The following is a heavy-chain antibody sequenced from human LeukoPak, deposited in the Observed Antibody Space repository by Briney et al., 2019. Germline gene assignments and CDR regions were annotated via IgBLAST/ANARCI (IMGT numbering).Heavy chain of an antibody. V-gene: IGHV3-15*01. J-gene: IGHJ4*02. D-gene: IGHD3-3*01. CDR1: GFPFNNAW. CDR3: TTEASFDFWSGHDY. Sequence: SGGSLRLSCTDSGFPFNNAWMSWVRQPPGKGLEWVGLMKSTNDGGATFFAAPVKGRFNISRDDSKNTLYLQLNGLTAEDTAVYYCTTEASFDFWSGHDYWGQGTLVTVSS. CDR2: MKSTNDGGAT.